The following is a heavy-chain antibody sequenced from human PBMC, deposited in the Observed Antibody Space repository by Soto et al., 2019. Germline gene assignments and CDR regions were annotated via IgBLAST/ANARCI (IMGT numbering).Heavy chain of an antibody. J-gene: IGHJ4*02. D-gene: IGHD2-15*01. CDR3: SRGAPTNIVVVVAARYFDY. CDR1: GGSISSSSYY. V-gene: IGHV4-39*07. CDR2: IYHSGST. Sequence: SETLSLTCTVSGGSISSSSYYWGWIRQPPRKGQEWIGEIYHSGSTNYNPSLKSRVTISVDTSKNQFSLKLSSVTAADTAVYYCSRGAPTNIVVVVAARYFDYWGQGTLVTVSS.